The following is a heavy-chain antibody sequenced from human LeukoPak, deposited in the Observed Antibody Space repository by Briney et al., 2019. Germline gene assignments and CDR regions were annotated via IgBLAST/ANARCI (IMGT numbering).Heavy chain of an antibody. CDR2: IYHSGST. D-gene: IGHD3-22*01. CDR3: ARLSYYYDSSGSTHFDY. J-gene: IGHJ4*02. CDR1: GYSISSGYY. Sequence: SETLSLTCTVSGYSISSGYYWGWIRQPPGKGLEWIGSIYHSGSTYYNPSLKSRVTISVDTSKNQFSLKLSSVTAADTAVYYCARLSYYYDSSGSTHFDYWGQGTLVTVSS. V-gene: IGHV4-38-2*02.